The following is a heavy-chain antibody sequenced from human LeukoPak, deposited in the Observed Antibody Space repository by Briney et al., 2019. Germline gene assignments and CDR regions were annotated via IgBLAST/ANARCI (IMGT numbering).Heavy chain of an antibody. CDR3: ARVVGNWFDP. Sequence: SETLSLTCTVSGGSISSGDYYWSWTRQPPGKGLEWIGYIYYSGSTYYNPSLKSRVTISVDTSKNQFSLKLSSVTAADTAVYYCARVVGNWFDPWGQGTLVTVSS. D-gene: IGHD1-26*01. V-gene: IGHV4-30-4*01. CDR1: GGSISSGDYY. CDR2: IYYSGST. J-gene: IGHJ5*02.